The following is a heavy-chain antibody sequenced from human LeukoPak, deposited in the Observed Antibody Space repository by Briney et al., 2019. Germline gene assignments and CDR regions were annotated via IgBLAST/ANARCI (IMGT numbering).Heavy chain of an antibody. CDR3: AKDGRSSSSWYYYY. CDR1: GFTFSSYT. CDR2: ISFDGSNK. J-gene: IGHJ4*02. Sequence: PGGSLRLSCAASGFTFSSYTIHWVRQPPGKGLEWVAVISFDGSNKHYADSVKGRFTISRDNSKNTLYLQMNSLRAEDTAVYYCAKDGRSSSSWYYYYWGQGTLVTVSS. V-gene: IGHV3-30-3*01. D-gene: IGHD6-13*01.